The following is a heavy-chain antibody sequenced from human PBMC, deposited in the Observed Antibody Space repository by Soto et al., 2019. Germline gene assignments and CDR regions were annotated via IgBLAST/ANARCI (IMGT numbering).Heavy chain of an antibody. D-gene: IGHD2-15*01. CDR1: GFTFSSYA. CDR2: IRGSGGIT. J-gene: IGHJ4*02. V-gene: IGHV3-23*01. CDR3: AKGYCSGGSCYRALLDY. Sequence: EVQLLESGGGLVQPGGSLRLSCAASGFTFSSYAMSWVRQAPGKGLEWVSSIRGSGGITYYADSVKGRFTISRGNSKNTLYLQMDSLRAEDTAVYYCAKGYCSGGSCYRALLDYWGQGTLVTVSS.